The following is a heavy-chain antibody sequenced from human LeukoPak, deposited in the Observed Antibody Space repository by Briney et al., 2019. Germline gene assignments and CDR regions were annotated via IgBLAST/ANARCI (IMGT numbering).Heavy chain of an antibody. J-gene: IGHJ4*02. CDR2: ISYDGSNK. CDR3: ARDLGVTGGSYPFDY. D-gene: IGHD1-26*01. V-gene: IGHV3-30*03. Sequence: GRSLRLSCAASGFTFSSYGMHWVRQAPGKGLGWVAVISYDGSNKYYADSVKGRFTISRDNSKNTLYLQMNSLRAEDTSVYYCARDLGVTGGSYPFDYWGQGILVSVSS. CDR1: GFTFSSYG.